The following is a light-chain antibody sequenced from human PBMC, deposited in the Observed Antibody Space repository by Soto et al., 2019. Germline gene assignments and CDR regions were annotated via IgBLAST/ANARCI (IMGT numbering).Light chain of an antibody. V-gene: IGLV2-8*01. CDR2: EVT. CDR3: SSFAGGGNPVL. CDR1: RSDVGGYNY. Sequence: QSALTQPPSASGSLGQSVTISCTGTRSDVGGYNYVSWHQQHPGKAPKVMIYEVTKRPPGVPDRFSGSKSCNTASLTVSGLQAEDEADYYCSSFAGGGNPVLLGGGTKLTVL. J-gene: IGLJ2*01.